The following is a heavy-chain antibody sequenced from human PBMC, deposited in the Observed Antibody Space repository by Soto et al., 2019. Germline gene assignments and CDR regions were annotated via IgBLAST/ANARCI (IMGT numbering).Heavy chain of an antibody. Sequence: QVQLEQSGAEVEKPGSSVKVSCKPSGGTFKSYVLNWVQQAPGQGLEWMGGIIPFLGSADYAQKFQDRVTITADESTSTAYLELSSLRSEDSAVYYCAGTQFDTSGYYPSGLELWGQGTLVTVAS. V-gene: IGHV1-69*01. CDR3: AGTQFDTSGYYPSGLEL. CDR1: GGTFKSYV. D-gene: IGHD3-22*01. J-gene: IGHJ4*02. CDR2: IIPFLGSA.